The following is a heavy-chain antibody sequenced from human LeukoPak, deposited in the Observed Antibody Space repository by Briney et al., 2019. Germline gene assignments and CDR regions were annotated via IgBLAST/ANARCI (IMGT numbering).Heavy chain of an antibody. D-gene: IGHD5-24*01. CDR2: ISRRGDII. V-gene: IGHV3-48*03. CDR1: GFNFGNYE. Sequence: GGSLRLSCAGSGFNFGNYEMNWVRRAPGKGLEWVSHISRRGDIIYYADSVRGRFTISRDNAKNSLDLQMNSLRPEDTAVYYCARGAARMVEMGTMISFEYWGQGTLITVSS. J-gene: IGHJ4*02. CDR3: ARGAARMVEMGTMISFEY.